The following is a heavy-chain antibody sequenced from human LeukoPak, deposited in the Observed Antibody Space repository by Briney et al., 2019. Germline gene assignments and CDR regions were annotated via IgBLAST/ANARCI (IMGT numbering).Heavy chain of an antibody. D-gene: IGHD5-24*01. CDR1: GFSFSRSG. Sequence: GGSLTLSCAASGFSFSRSGLNWVRQPPGKGLEWVSTSGTDGDSYYADSVKGRFAISRDNSKNMLYLHMTSLRAEDTAVYYCAKKTVGNYPLDSWGQGALVTVSS. V-gene: IGHV3-23*01. CDR3: AKKTVGNYPLDS. CDR2: SGTDGDS. J-gene: IGHJ4*02.